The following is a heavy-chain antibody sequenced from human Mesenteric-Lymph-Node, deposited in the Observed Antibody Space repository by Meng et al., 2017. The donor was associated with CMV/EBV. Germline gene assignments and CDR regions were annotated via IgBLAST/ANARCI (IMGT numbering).Heavy chain of an antibody. CDR2: IKQDGSEK. J-gene: IGHJ4*02. Sequence: GESLKISCAASGFTFSSYWMSWVRQAPGKGLEWVANIKQDGSEKYYVDSVKGRFTISRDNAKNSLYLQMNRLRAEDTAVYYCAKAFGFSRAGVDYWGQGTLVTVSS. CDR1: GFTFSSYW. CDR3: AKAFGFSRAGVDY. V-gene: IGHV3-7*03. D-gene: IGHD3-3*02.